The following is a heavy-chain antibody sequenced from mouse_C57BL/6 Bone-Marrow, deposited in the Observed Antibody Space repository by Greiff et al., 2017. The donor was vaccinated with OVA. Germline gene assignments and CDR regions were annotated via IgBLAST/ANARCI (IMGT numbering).Heavy chain of an antibody. CDR2: IYPGDGDT. V-gene: IGHV1-80*01. Sequence: QVQLQQSGAELVKPGASVKISCKASGYAFSGYWLNWVRQRPGKGLEWIGQIYPGDGDTNYLGNFKDKATLTADKSSSTAYMQLSSLTSEDSAVYFCTRGIPFDQWGQGTSLTVSS. CDR3: TRGIPFDQ. CDR1: GYAFSGYW. J-gene: IGHJ2*02.